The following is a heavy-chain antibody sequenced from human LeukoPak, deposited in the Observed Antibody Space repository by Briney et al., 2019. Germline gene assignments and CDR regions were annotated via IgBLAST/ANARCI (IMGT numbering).Heavy chain of an antibody. CDR2: IRSKANSYAT. CDR3: TRRGSSSWSDY. J-gene: IGHJ4*02. V-gene: IGHV3-73*01. Sequence: GGSLRLSCAASGFTFSGSAMHWVRQASGKGLEWVGRIRSKANSYATAYAASVKGRFTISRDDSKNTAYLQMNSLKTEDTAVYYCTRRGSSSWSDYWGQGTLVTVSS. D-gene: IGHD6-13*01. CDR1: GFTFSGSA.